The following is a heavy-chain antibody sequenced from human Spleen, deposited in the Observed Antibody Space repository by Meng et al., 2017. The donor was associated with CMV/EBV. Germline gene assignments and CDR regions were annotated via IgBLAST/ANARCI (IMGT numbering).Heavy chain of an antibody. CDR1: GGSFSGYY. CDR2: INHSGST. D-gene: IGHD6-6*01. J-gene: IGHJ6*02. Sequence: SVTLSLTCAVYGGSFSGYYWSWIRQPPGKGLEWIGEINHSGSTNYNPSRKSRVTISVDTSQNQFSLKLSSVTAADTAVYYCARDRGIAPRSKYGRLIGYGMDVWGQGTTVTVSS. V-gene: IGHV4-34*01. CDR3: ARDRGIAPRSKYGRLIGYGMDV.